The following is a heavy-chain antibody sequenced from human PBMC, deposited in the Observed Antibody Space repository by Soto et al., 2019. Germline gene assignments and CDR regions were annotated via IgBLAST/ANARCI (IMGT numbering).Heavy chain of an antibody. CDR3: SSSYGSGSYPSTHYYYYRIDV. Sequence: QVQLVQSGAEVKKPGASVKVSCKASGYTFTSYYMHWVRQAPGQGLEWMGIINPSGGSTSYAQKFQGRVTMTRDTSTSTVYMELSRLRSEDTAVYYCSSSYGSGSYPSTHYYYYRIDVWGQGTTVTVSS. D-gene: IGHD3-10*01. CDR2: INPSGGST. J-gene: IGHJ6*02. V-gene: IGHV1-46*01. CDR1: GYTFTSYY.